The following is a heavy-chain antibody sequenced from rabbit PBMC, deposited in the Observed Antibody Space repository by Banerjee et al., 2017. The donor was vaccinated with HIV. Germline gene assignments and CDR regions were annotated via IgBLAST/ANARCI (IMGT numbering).Heavy chain of an antibody. CDR3: ARGYYYTYGYAGYAYDV. CDR2: IYAGKGST. Sequence: QSLEESGGDLVKPGASLTLTCTASGFTLGSYWMCWVRQAPGKGLEWIGIIYAGKGSTDYASWVNGRFTISSDNAQNTVDLQMNSLTAADTATYFCARGYYYTYGYAGYAYDVWGPGTLVTVS. V-gene: IGHV1S7*01. J-gene: IGHJ4*01. CDR1: GFTLGSYW. D-gene: IGHD6-1*01.